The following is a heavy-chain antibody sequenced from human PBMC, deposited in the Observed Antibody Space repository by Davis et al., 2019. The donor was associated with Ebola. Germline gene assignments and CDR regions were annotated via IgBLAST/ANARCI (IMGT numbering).Heavy chain of an antibody. V-gene: IGHV1-69*13. Sequence: SVKVSCKASGYTFTGYYMHWVRQAPGQGLEWMGGIIPMLGTANYAQRFQGRVTITADESTSTAYMELSSLRSEDTAVYYCARVMLKVIAAAGLYYYYGMDVWGKGTTVTVSS. CDR3: ARVMLKVIAAAGLYYYYGMDV. J-gene: IGHJ6*04. CDR1: GYTFTGYY. D-gene: IGHD6-13*01. CDR2: IIPMLGTA.